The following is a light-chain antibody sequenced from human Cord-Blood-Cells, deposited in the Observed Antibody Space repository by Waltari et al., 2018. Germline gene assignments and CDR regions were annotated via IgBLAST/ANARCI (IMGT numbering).Light chain of an antibody. J-gene: IGLJ3*02. V-gene: IGLV2-14*01. CDR3: SSYTSSSTWV. CDR2: DVS. CDR1: RSDVGGYNY. Sequence: QSSLTQPASVSGFPGQSITIPCTGTRSDVGGYNYVSWYQQHPCKAPKLRIYDVSNRPSGVSKRFSGSKSGNTASLTISGLQAEDEADYYCSSYTSSSTWVFGGGTKLTV.